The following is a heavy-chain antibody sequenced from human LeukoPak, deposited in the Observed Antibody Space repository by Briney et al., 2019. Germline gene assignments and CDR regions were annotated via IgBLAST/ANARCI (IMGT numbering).Heavy chain of an antibody. V-gene: IGHV4-39*07. CDR2: IYYSGST. CDR1: GGSISSSSYY. Sequence: SETLSLTCTVPGGSISSSSYYWGWIRQPPGKGLEWIGSIYYSGSTYYNPSLKSRVTISVDTSKNQFSLKLSSVTAADTAVYYCARTPGWFGEFYMDVWGKGTTVTVSS. CDR3: ARTPGWFGEFYMDV. J-gene: IGHJ6*03. D-gene: IGHD3-10*01.